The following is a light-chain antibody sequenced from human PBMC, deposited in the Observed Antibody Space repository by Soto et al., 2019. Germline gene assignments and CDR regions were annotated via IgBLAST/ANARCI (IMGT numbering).Light chain of an antibody. J-gene: IGKJ1*01. Sequence: AIQMTQSPSSLSASVGDRVTLTCRASQGIASDLAWYQQKPGKAPNLLIYGASTLQSGVPSRFSGSGSGTDFTLTISSLQPEDFGSYYCLQDYNYPRTLGQGTKVEV. CDR1: QGIASD. CDR2: GAS. CDR3: LQDYNYPRT. V-gene: IGKV1-6*01.